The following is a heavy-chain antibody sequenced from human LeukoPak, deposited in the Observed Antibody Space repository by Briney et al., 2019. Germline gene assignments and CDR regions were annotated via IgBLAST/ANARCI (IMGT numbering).Heavy chain of an antibody. CDR3: ARRNYRLKYYFDY. J-gene: IGHJ4*02. CDR1: GGSISSSSYY. D-gene: IGHD1-7*01. Sequence: SETLSLTCTVSGGSISSSSYYWGWIRQPPGKGLEWIGSIYYSGSTYYNPSLKSRVTISVDTSKNQSSLKLSSVTAADTAVYYCARRNYRLKYYFDYWGQGTLVTVCS. CDR2: IYYSGST. V-gene: IGHV4-39*01.